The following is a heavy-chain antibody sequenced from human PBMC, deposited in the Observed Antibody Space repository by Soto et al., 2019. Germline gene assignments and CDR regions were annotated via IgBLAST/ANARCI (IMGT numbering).Heavy chain of an antibody. CDR1: GFIVSGNH. Sequence: GGSLRLSCAASGFIVSGNHMSWVRQAPGKGLEWISYISDGGATHYADSVKGRVTISRDSSQNTLFLQMNSLRTDDTAIYYCARQLGYTTGEYLDSWGQGTLVTVSS. V-gene: IGHV3-66*04. D-gene: IGHD2-8*02. J-gene: IGHJ4*02. CDR2: ISDGGAT. CDR3: ARQLGYTTGEYLDS.